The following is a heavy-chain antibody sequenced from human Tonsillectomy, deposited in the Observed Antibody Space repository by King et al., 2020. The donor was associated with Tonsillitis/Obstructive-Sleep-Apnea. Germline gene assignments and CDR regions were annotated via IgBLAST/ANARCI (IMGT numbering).Heavy chain of an antibody. Sequence: VQLVESGGGLVQPGRSLRLSCAASGFTFDDYAMHWVRQAPGKGLEWVSGISWNSGSIGYADSVKGRFTISRDNAKNSLYLQMNSLRAEDTALYYCAKDGGWRLQNFDYGGQGTLVTVSS. J-gene: IGHJ4*02. CDR3: AKDGGWRLQNFDY. D-gene: IGHD5-24*01. CDR2: ISWNSGSI. CDR1: GFTFDDYA. V-gene: IGHV3-9*01.